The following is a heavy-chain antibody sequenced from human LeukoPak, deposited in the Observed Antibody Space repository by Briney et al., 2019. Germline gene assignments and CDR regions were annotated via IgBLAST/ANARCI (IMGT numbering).Heavy chain of an antibody. CDR2: IIPMFGTA. V-gene: IGHV1-69*06. CDR1: GGTFSSYA. Sequence: SVKVSCKASGGTFSSYAISWVRQAPGQGLEWMGGIIPMFGTANYAQKFQGRVTITADKSTSTAYMELSSLRSEDTAVYYCARAPKSRLLWFGEQLYYMDVWGKGTTVTISS. D-gene: IGHD3-10*01. CDR3: ARAPKSRLLWFGEQLYYMDV. J-gene: IGHJ6*03.